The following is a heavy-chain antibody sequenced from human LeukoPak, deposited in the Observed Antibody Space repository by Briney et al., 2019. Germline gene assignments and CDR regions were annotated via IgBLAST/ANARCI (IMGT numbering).Heavy chain of an antibody. V-gene: IGHV4-34*01. CDR3: ARGVPAGDLNCSGGSCYLSRAFDI. CDR2: INHSGST. J-gene: IGHJ3*02. CDR1: GGSFSGYY. D-gene: IGHD2-15*01. Sequence: PSETLSLTCAVYGGSFSGYYWSWIRQPPGKGLEWIGEINHSGSTNYNPSLKSRVTISVDTSKNQFSLKLSSVTAADTAVYYCARGVPAGDLNCSGGSCYLSRAFDIWGQGTMVTVSS.